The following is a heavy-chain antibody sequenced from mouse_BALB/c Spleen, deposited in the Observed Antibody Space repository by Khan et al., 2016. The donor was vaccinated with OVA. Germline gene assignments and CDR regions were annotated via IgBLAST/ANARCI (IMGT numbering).Heavy chain of an antibody. D-gene: IGHD3-3*01. CDR2: IYPGTDNS. CDR3: ASEEAVYHFDH. J-gene: IGHJ2*01. V-gene: IGHV1S132*01. CDR1: GYIFTSYW. Sequence: VQLQESGAELVRPGASVKLSCKTSGYIFTSYWIHWVKQRSGQGLEWIARIYPGTDNSYYNEKFKDKATLTADKSSSTAYMQLSSLKSEDSDVYVCASEEAVYHFDHGGQGTTLTVSS.